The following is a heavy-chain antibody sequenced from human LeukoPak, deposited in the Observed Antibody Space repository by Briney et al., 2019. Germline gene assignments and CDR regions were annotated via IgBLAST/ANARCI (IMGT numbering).Heavy chain of an antibody. CDR2: MNPNSGNT. Sequence: GASVKVSCKASGYTFTSYDINWVRQATGQGLEWMGWMNPNSGNTGYAQKFQGRVTMTRNTSISTAYMELSSLRSEDTAVYYCARVGLHDLGGLFDYWGQGTLVTVSS. CDR1: GYTFTSYD. J-gene: IGHJ4*02. CDR3: ARVGLHDLGGLFDY. D-gene: IGHD3-16*01. V-gene: IGHV1-8*01.